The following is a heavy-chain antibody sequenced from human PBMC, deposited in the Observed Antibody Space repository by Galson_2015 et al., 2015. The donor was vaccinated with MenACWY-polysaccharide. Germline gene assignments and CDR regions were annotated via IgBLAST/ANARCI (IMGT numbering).Heavy chain of an antibody. Sequence: ETLSLTCAVYGGSFSGYYWSWIRQPPGKGLEWIGEINHSGSTNYNPSLKSRVTISVDTSKNQFSLKLSSVTAADTAVYYCARGPNRYCSSTSCRYFDYWGQGTLVTVSS. CDR3: ARGPNRYCSSTSCRYFDY. D-gene: IGHD2-2*01. CDR2: INHSGST. J-gene: IGHJ4*02. V-gene: IGHV4-34*01. CDR1: GGSFSGYY.